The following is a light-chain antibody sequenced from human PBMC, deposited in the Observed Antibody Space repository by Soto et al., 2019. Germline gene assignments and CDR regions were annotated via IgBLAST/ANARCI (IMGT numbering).Light chain of an antibody. CDR1: SSDVGGYNY. V-gene: IGLV2-14*01. CDR3: SSYTSSITLYV. J-gene: IGLJ1*01. CDR2: EVS. Sequence: QSALTQPASVSGSPGQSITISCTGTSSDVGGYNYVSWYQHHPGKAPKLMIYEVSNRPSGVSNRFSGSKSANTASLTISGLQAEDEADYYCSSYTSSITLYVFGTGTKVTVL.